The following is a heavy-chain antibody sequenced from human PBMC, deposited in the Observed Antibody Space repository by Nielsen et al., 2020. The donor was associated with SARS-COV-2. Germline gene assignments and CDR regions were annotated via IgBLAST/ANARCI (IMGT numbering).Heavy chain of an antibody. CDR3: AREYASGWYMDY. D-gene: IGHD6-13*01. J-gene: IGHJ4*02. V-gene: IGHV4-34*01. Sequence: GSLRLSCAVYGGSFSGYYWSWIRQPPGKGLEWIGEINHGGITNYNPSLKSRVTISVDTSNNQFSLKLTSVTAADTAVYYCAREYASGWYMDYWGQGTLVTVSS. CDR1: GGSFSGYY. CDR2: INHGGIT.